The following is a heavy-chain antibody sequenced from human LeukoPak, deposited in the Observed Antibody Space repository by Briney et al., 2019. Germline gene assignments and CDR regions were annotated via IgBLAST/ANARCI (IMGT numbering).Heavy chain of an antibody. CDR3: ARLRGYSYPFDY. CDR2: IYYSGST. V-gene: IGHV4-59*08. J-gene: IGHJ4*02. CDR1: GGSISSYY. Sequence: PSETLSLTCTVSGGSISSYYWSWIRQPPGKGLAWIGFIYYSGSTNYNPSLKSRVTISLDTSKNQFPLKLSSVTAADTAVYYCARLRGYSYPFDYWGQGTLVTVSS. D-gene: IGHD5-18*01.